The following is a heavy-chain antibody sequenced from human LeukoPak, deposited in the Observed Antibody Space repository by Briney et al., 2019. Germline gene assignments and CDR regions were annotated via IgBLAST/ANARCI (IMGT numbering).Heavy chain of an antibody. CDR3: ARGPILLWFGELLGIDY. D-gene: IGHD3-10*01. V-gene: IGHV1-8*01. J-gene: IGHJ4*02. Sequence: ASVKVSCKASGYTFTSYDINWVRQATGQGLEWTGWMNPNSGNTGYAQKFQGRVTMTRNTSISTAYMELSSLRSEDTAVYYCARGPILLWFGELLGIDYWGQGTLVTVSS. CDR2: MNPNSGNT. CDR1: GYTFTSYD.